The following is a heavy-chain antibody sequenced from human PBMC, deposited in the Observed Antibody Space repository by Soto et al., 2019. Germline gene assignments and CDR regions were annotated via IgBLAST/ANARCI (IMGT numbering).Heavy chain of an antibody. D-gene: IGHD3-16*01. J-gene: IGHJ6*02. CDR1: GGTYSNYP. Sequence: SVKVSCKASGGTYSNYPITWVRRAPGQGLEWLGGIIPIFGKADYTQKFQGRVTITADEPTSTAYMEISSLRSEDTAVYYCASGGEYYDENLPHYYFFGMHVWGPGTTVTVSS. CDR2: IIPIFGKA. CDR3: ASGGEYYDENLPHYYFFGMHV. V-gene: IGHV1-69*13.